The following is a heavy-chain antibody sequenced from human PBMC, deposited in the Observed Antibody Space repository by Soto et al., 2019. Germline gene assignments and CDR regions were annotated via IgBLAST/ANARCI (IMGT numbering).Heavy chain of an antibody. CDR2: ISYDGSNK. D-gene: IGHD6-13*01. J-gene: IGHJ4*02. CDR3: ARDPIAAAGPLTPSDY. V-gene: IGHV3-30-3*01. Sequence: QVQLVESGGGVVQPGRSLRLSCAASGFTFSSYAMHWVRQAPGKGLEWVAVISYDGSNKYYADSVKGRFTISRDNSKNTLYLQMNSLRAEDTAVYYCARDPIAAAGPLTPSDYWGQGTLVTVSS. CDR1: GFTFSSYA.